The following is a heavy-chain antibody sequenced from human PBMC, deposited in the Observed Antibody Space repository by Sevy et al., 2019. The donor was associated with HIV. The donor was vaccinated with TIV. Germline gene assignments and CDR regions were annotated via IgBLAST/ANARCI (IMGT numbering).Heavy chain of an antibody. V-gene: IGHV3-23*01. D-gene: IGHD6-13*01. CDR1: GFIFSGYG. CDR2: ISGSGGST. CDR3: AKDRITAARFQH. J-gene: IGHJ1*01. Sequence: GGSLRLSCAASGFIFSGYGMSWARQAPGQGLEWVSAISGSGGSTYYADSVKGRFTISRDNFRNTLYLQMNSLRAEDTAVYYCAKDRITAARFQHWGQGTLVIVSS.